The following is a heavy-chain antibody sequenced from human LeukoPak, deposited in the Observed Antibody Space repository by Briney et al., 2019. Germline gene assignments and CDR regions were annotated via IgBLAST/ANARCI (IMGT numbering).Heavy chain of an antibody. D-gene: IGHD5-24*01. CDR1: GGSMSNYY. Sequence: PSETLSLTCTVSGGSMSNYYWTWIRQPPGKGLEWIGHIFWSGTTIHNPSLTSRLPISIDTSRSQFSLKLNSVTAADTTIYYCARAFQYNYGRGPFDHWGQGSLVTVSP. CDR2: IFWSGTT. CDR3: ARAFQYNYGRGPFDH. V-gene: IGHV4-59*01. J-gene: IGHJ5*02.